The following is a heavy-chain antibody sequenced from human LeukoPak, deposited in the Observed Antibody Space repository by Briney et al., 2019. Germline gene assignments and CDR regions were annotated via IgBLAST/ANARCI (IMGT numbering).Heavy chain of an antibody. V-gene: IGHV3-7*01. D-gene: IGHD5-24*01. CDR3: AKDGYNYSDY. CDR2: MNQDGSAI. J-gene: IGHJ4*02. Sequence: GGSLRLACAASGFTFSTYWMSWARQAPGKGLEWVAKMNQDGSAISYVDSVKGRFTISRDNSKNTLYLQMNSLRAEDTAVYYCAKDGYNYSDYWGQGTLVTVSS. CDR1: GFTFSTYW.